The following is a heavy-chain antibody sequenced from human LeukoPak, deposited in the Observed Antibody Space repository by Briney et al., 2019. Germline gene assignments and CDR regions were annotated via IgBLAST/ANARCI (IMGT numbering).Heavy chain of an antibody. D-gene: IGHD2-21*02. Sequence: SETLSLTCAVYGGSFSGYYWSWIRQPPGKGLEWIGEINHSGSTNYNPSLKSRVTISVDTSKNQFSLKLSSVTAADTAVYYCARDHDFAFDNWGQGILVTVSS. CDR3: ARDHDFAFDN. J-gene: IGHJ4*02. CDR2: INHSGST. V-gene: IGHV4-34*01. CDR1: GGSFSGYY.